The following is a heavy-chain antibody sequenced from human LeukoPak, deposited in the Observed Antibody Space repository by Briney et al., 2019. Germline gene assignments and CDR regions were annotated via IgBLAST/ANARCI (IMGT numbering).Heavy chain of an antibody. CDR2: ISWNSGSL. CDR3: AKVRDSGYDYFDY. D-gene: IGHD5-12*01. CDR1: GFTFDDYA. J-gene: IGHJ4*02. V-gene: IGHV3-9*01. Sequence: GGSLRLSCAASGFTFDDYAMHWVRQTPGKGLEWVSRISWNSGSLGYADSVKGRFTISRDNAKNSLYPQMNSLRPEDTALYYCAKVRDSGYDYFDYWGQGTLATVSS.